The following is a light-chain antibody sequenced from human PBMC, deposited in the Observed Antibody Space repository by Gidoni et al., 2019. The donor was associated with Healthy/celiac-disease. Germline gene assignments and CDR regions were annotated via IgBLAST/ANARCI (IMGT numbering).Light chain of an antibody. CDR2: GAS. CDR3: QQYNNWPPMYT. V-gene: IGKV3-15*01. J-gene: IGKJ2*01. CDR1: QSVSRN. Sequence: EIVMTQSPATLSVSPGERATLSCRASQSVSRNLAGYQQKPGQAPRLLIYGASTRATGIPARFSGSGSGTEFNLTISRLQSEDFAVYYCQQYNNWPPMYTFGQGTKLEIK.